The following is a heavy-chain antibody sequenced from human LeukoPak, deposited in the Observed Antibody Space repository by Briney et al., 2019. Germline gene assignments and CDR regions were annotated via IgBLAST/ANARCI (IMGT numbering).Heavy chain of an antibody. CDR2: IKQDGGEK. J-gene: IGHJ3*02. V-gene: IGHV3-7*01. CDR3: ARDPGDYVWGSYRHDDAFDT. CDR1: GFTFSSYW. Sequence: GGSLRLSCAASGFTFSSYWMSWVRQAPGKGLEWVANIKQDGGEKYYVDSAKGRFTISRDNAKNSLYLQMNSLRAEDTAVYYCARDPGDYVWGSYRHDDAFDTWGQGTMVTVSS. D-gene: IGHD3-16*02.